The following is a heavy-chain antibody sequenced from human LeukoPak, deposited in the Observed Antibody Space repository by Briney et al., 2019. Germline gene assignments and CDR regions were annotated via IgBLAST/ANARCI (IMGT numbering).Heavy chain of an antibody. V-gene: IGHV3-11*01. Sequence: GGSLRLSCAASGFTFSDYYMSWIRQAPGKGLEWVSYISSSGSTIYYADSVKGRFTISRDNSKNTLYLQMNSLKAEDTAVYYCAKSRRLYGDFIDYWGQGTLVTVSS. CDR1: GFTFSDYY. CDR2: ISSSGSTI. D-gene: IGHD4-17*01. J-gene: IGHJ4*02. CDR3: AKSRRLYGDFIDY.